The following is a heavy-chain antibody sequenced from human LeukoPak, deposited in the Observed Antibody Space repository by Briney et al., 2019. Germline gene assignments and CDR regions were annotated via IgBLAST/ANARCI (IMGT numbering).Heavy chain of an antibody. CDR1: GGTFSSYA. CDR2: IIPIFGTA. CDR3: ARQRAGIAARPDYYYYGMDV. Sequence: GASVKVSCKASGGTFSSYAISWVRQAPGQGLEWMGGIIPIFGTANYAQKFQGRVTITADESTSTAYMELSSLRSEDTAVYYCARQRAGIAARPDYYYYGMDVWGQGTTVTVSS. D-gene: IGHD6-6*01. J-gene: IGHJ6*02. V-gene: IGHV1-69*13.